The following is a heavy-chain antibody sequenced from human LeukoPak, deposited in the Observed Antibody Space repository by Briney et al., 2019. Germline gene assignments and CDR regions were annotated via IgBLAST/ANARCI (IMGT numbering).Heavy chain of an antibody. CDR3: ASPSLLDSSAYSGY. J-gene: IGHJ4*02. CDR1: GFTFSSYA. D-gene: IGHD3-22*01. V-gene: IGHV3-23*01. Sequence: GGSLRLSCAASGFTFSSYAMSWVRQAPGKGLEWVSAIGGSGGSTYYADSVKGRFTISRDNSKNTLYLQMNSLRAEDTAIYYCASPSLLDSSAYSGYWGQGTLVTVSS. CDR2: IGGSGGST.